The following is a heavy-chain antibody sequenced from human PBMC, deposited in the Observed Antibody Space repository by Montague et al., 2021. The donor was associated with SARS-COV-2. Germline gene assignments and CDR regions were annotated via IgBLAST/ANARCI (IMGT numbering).Heavy chain of an antibody. J-gene: IGHJ4*02. V-gene: IGHV4-59*08. CDR2: INDSGST. Sequence: SETLSLTCTVSGGSFSSYYWSWIRQPPGKGLEWIGYINDSGSTNYKPSLKSRVTISVDTSKNQFSLKLNSVTAADTAVYYCARHRRSRYGRFDYWGQGTPVTVSS. D-gene: IGHD1-1*01. CDR3: ARHRRSRYGRFDY. CDR1: GGSFSSYY.